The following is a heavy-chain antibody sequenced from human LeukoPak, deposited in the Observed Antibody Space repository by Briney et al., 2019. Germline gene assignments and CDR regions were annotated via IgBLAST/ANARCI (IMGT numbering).Heavy chain of an antibody. CDR2: ISGSGGST. CDR1: GFTFSSYA. Sequence: PGGSLRLSCAASGFTFSSYAMSWVRQAPGKGLEWVSAISGSGGSTYYADSVKGRFTISRDNSKNTLYLQMNSLRAEDTAVYYCAKALPLRITIFGVVIMPPFDYWGQGTLVTVSS. D-gene: IGHD3-3*01. CDR3: AKALPLRITIFGVVIMPPFDY. V-gene: IGHV3-23*01. J-gene: IGHJ4*02.